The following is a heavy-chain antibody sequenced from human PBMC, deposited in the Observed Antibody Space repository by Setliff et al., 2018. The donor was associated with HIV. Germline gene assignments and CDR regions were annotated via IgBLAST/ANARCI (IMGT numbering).Heavy chain of an antibody. CDR2: INPNSGDT. CDR1: GYTLSSHY. V-gene: IGHV1-2*06. CDR3: ARDLSSGWYGEEYFQH. Sequence: VKVSCKASGYTLSSHYIHWVRQAPGHRPEWVGRINPNSGDTNYAQKFQGRVTMTRDTSISTAYMALSRLRSDDTAVYYCARDLSSGWYGEEYFQHWGQGTLVTVSS. D-gene: IGHD6-19*01. J-gene: IGHJ1*01.